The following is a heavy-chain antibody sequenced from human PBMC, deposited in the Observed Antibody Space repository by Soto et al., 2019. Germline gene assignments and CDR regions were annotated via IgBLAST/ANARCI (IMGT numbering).Heavy chain of an antibody. Sequence: QVTLKESGPVLVKPTETLTLTCTVSGFSLSNARMGVSWIRQPPGKALEWLAHIFSNDEKSYSTSLKSRLTISKDTSKSQVVLTMTNMDPVDTATYYCARCRLPRYQNYYYYGMDVWGQGTTVTVSS. CDR2: IFSNDEK. V-gene: IGHV2-26*01. J-gene: IGHJ6*02. CDR3: ARCRLPRYQNYYYYGMDV. CDR1: GFSLSNARMG. D-gene: IGHD3-16*02.